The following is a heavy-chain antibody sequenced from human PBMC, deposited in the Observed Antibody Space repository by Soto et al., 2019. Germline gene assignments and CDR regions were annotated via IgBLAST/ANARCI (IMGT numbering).Heavy chain of an antibody. Sequence: PGGSLRLSCAASGFTFSSYSMNWVRQAPGKGLEWVSSISSSSYIYYADSVKGRFTISRDNAKNSLYLQMNSLRAEDTAVYYCARDYYDSSGYYAPFDYWGQGTLVTVSS. V-gene: IGHV3-21*01. J-gene: IGHJ4*02. D-gene: IGHD3-22*01. CDR2: ISSSSYI. CDR3: ARDYYDSSGYYAPFDY. CDR1: GFTFSSYS.